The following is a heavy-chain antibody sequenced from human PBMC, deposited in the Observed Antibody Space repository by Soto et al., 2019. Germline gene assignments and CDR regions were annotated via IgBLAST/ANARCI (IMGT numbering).Heavy chain of an antibody. CDR2: IIPIFGTA. CDR3: ARCMTTVTTPYYYGMDV. J-gene: IGHJ6*02. V-gene: IGHV1-69*13. Sequence: VASVKVSCKASGGTFSSYAISWVRQAPGQGLEWMGGIIPIFGTANYAQKFQGRVTITADESTSTAYMELSSLRSEDTAVYYCARCMTTVTTPYYYGMDVWGQGTTVTVSS. D-gene: IGHD4-4*01. CDR1: GGTFSSYA.